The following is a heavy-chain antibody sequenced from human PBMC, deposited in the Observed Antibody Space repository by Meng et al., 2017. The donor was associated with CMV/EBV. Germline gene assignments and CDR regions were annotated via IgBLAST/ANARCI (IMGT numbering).Heavy chain of an antibody. V-gene: IGHV1-69*05. J-gene: IGHJ5*02. CDR2: IIPIFGTA. Sequence: SVKVSCKASGGTFSSYAISWVRQAPGQGLEWMGGIIPIFGTANYAQKFQGRVTITTDESTSTAYMELSSLRSEDTAVYYCARDRVKVAGQIWATNWFDPWGQGTLVTVSS. D-gene: IGHD2-15*01. CDR3: ARDRVKVAGQIWATNWFDP. CDR1: GGTFSSYA.